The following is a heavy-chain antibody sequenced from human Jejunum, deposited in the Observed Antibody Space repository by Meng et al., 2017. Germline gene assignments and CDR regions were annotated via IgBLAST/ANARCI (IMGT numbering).Heavy chain of an antibody. V-gene: IGHV4-61*01. D-gene: IGHD2-2*01. CDR3: AREYCISTTCYFDS. CDR1: GGSVSSTNCY. CDR2: RYYSGST. Sequence: VVPAGSGPGLVRPSETLSLTCTVSGGSVSSTNCYWSWIRQPPGKGLEWIGYRYYSGSTNYNPSLKSRVTISVDTSKSQFSLKLFSVTAADTAVYYCAREYCISTTCYFDSWGQGTLVTVSS. J-gene: IGHJ4*02.